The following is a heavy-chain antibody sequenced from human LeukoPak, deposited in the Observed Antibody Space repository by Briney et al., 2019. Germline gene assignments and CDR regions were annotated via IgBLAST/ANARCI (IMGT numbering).Heavy chain of an antibody. Sequence: GGSLTLSCAASGFTFGNFAMWWVRQAPGKGLGWVAAISGISGSTTIYAGSVKGRFTVSRDNSKSTLYLQMNSLRVEDTAVYYCAKNYGSDRGVPYGMDVWGQGTTVTVAS. CDR2: ISGISGSTT. CDR3: AKNYGSDRGVPYGMDV. J-gene: IGHJ6*02. V-gene: IGHV3-23*01. CDR1: GFTFGNFA. D-gene: IGHD3-10*01.